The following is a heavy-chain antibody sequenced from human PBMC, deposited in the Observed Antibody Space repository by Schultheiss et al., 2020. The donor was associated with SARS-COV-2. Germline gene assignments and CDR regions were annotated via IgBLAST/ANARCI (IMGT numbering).Heavy chain of an antibody. D-gene: IGHD4-17*01. V-gene: IGHV4-61*08. Sequence: SETLSLTCTVSGGSINSGGYYWSWIRQPPGKGLEWIGYIYYSGNTNYNPSLKSRVSISLDTSKNQFSLKLTSVIAADTAVYYCARLTYGDYSDYWGQGTLVTVSS. CDR3: ARLTYGDYSDY. CDR1: GGSINSGGYY. J-gene: IGHJ4*02. CDR2: IYYSGNT.